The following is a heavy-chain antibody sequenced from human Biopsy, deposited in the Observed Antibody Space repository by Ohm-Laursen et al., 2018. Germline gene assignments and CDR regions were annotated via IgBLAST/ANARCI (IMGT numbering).Heavy chain of an antibody. V-gene: IGHV4-59*11. CDR1: GGSFTGHY. CDR3: ARGSNDFGGLYFPR. CDR2: ISYTGYT. Sequence: PSDTLSLTCTVSGGSFTGHYWSWIRQPPGKGLEWIGHISYTGYTSYNASLKSRVTISVDTSRNHFSLGLSSLTAADTAVYYCARGSNDFGGLYFPRWGQGTLLTVSS. J-gene: IGHJ4*02. D-gene: IGHD4-23*01.